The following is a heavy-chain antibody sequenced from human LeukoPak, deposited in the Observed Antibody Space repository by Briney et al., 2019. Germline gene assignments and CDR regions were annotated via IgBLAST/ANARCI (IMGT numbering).Heavy chain of an antibody. Sequence: GGSLRLSCAASGFKFSTYSMSWVRQAPGKGLEWISYISSSGTTIKYADSVKGRFTISRDNAKNSLFLQMSGLRAEDTAIYYCARDNPHRDWGQGTLVTVSS. CDR1: GFKFSTYS. CDR3: ARDNPHRD. V-gene: IGHV3-48*04. CDR2: ISSSGTTI. J-gene: IGHJ4*02.